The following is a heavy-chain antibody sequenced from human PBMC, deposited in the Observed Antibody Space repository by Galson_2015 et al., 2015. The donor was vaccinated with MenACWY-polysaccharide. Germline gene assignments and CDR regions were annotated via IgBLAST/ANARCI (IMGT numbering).Heavy chain of an antibody. CDR2: IYHSGST. V-gene: IGHV4-38-2*01. Sequence: SETLSLTCAVSGYSISSGYYWGWIRQPPGKGLEWIGSIYHSGSTYSNPSLKSRVTISVDTPKNQFSLKLSSATAADTAVYYCARVEKYSGSYYILHWGQGTLVTVSS. CDR3: ARVEKYSGSYYILH. D-gene: IGHD1-26*01. CDR1: GYSISSGYY. J-gene: IGHJ4*02.